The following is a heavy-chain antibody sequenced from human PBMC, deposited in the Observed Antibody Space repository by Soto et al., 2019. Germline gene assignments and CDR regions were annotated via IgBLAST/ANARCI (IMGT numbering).Heavy chain of an antibody. V-gene: IGHV4-31*03. CDR1: GGSISSSDYY. CDR2: MYYSGVT. J-gene: IGHJ6*02. Sequence: SETLSLTCTVSGGSISSSDYYWGWIRQDPGKGLEWIGYMYYSGVTWYNPSLQSRVTISVDTSKNQFSLKVNSVTAADTAVYYCARDSNDFPKAGYYYYGMDVWGQGTTVTVSS. D-gene: IGHD2-21*02. CDR3: ARDSNDFPKAGYYYYGMDV.